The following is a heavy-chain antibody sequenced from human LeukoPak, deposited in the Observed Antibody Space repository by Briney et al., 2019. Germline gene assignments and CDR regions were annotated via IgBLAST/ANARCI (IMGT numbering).Heavy chain of an antibody. J-gene: IGHJ4*02. D-gene: IGHD3-10*01. CDR3: AREASGPMGGGVSN. CDR2: IIPIFGTA. V-gene: IGHV1-69*13. Sequence: ASVKVSCKASGGTFSSYAISWVRQAPGQGLEWMGGIIPIFGTANYAQRFQGRVTITADESTSTAYMELSSLRSEDTAVYYCAREASGPMGGGVSNWGQGNLVTVSS. CDR1: GGTFSSYA.